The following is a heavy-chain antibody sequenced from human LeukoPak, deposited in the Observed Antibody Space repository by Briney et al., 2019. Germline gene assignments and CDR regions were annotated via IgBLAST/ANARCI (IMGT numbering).Heavy chain of an antibody. D-gene: IGHD3-22*01. Sequence: PSETLSLTCIVSGGSISSRSYYWDWIRQPPGKGLEWIGNLFDSGNTHYNPSLRSRLTMSVDTSKNQFSLKLSYVTAADTAVYYCARIMYYYDNSDRGPMDSWGQGNLVTVSS. CDR1: GGSISSRSYY. J-gene: IGHJ4*02. V-gene: IGHV4-39*01. CDR3: ARIMYYYDNSDRGPMDS. CDR2: LFDSGNT.